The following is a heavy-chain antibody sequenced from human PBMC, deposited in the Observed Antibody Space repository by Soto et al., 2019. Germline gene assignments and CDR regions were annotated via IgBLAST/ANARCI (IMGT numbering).Heavy chain of an antibody. CDR2: VHHGGNT. CDR3: ASFSALECYAQGRGLFVP. D-gene: IGHD3-16*01. V-gene: IGHV4-34*01. CDR1: GGSFNGYY. J-gene: IGHJ5*02. Sequence: PSETLSLTCAVYGGSFNGYYWSWIRQPPGKGLEWIGEVHHGGNTNYNPSLKSRVTISGDTSKKQFSLTLSSVTAADTAVYYCASFSALECYAQGRGLFVPWYQGSLQTVST.